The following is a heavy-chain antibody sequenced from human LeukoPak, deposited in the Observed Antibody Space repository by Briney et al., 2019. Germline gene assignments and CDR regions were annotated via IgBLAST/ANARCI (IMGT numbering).Heavy chain of an antibody. CDR2: INPNSGGT. D-gene: IGHD2-21*02. J-gene: IGHJ4*02. V-gene: IGHV1-2*02. CDR1: GYTFTGKY. Sequence: ASVKVSCKAFGYTFTGKYMHWVRQAPGQGLEWMGWINPNSGGTNYAQKFQGRVTMTRDTSISTAYMELSRLRSDDTAVYYCARDLGPYCGGDSLHWGQEILVTVPS. CDR3: ARDLGPYCGGDSLH.